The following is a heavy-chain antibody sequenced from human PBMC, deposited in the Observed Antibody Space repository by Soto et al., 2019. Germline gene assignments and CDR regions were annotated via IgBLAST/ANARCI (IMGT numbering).Heavy chain of an antibody. CDR2: LHSGGDT. Sequence: EVQLVESGGGLVLPGGSLRLSCAASGIPVSSNYMTWVRQAPGKGLEWVSVLHSGGDTYYANSVKGRFTISRHDSTNTLFLQMNSLTPEDTAVYYCARDGPYYYASRMDVWRQGTTVTVSS. CDR1: GIPVSSNY. J-gene: IGHJ6*02. V-gene: IGHV3-53*04. D-gene: IGHD3-10*01. CDR3: ARDGPYYYASRMDV.